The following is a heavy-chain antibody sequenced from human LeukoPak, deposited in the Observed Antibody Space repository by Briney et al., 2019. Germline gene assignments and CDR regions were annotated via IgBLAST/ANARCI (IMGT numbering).Heavy chain of an antibody. CDR2: IYPGDSDT. D-gene: IGHD6-19*01. CDR1: GYSFTSYW. CDR3: ARTNSSGSPLAFYFDY. V-gene: IGHV5-51*01. J-gene: IGHJ4*02. Sequence: PGESLKISCKGSGYSFTSYWIGWVRQMPGKGLEWMGIIYPGDSDTRYSPSFQGQVTISADKSISTAYLQWSSLKASDTAMYYCARTNSSGSPLAFYFDYWGQGTLVTVSS.